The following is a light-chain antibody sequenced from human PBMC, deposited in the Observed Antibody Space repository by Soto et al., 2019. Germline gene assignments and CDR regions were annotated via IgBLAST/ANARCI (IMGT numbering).Light chain of an antibody. CDR1: SSDVGGYNY. CDR3: CSYEGSYTRDV. Sequence: QSVLTQPRSVSGSPGQSVTISCTGTSSDVGGYNYVSWYQQHPGKAPKLMIYDVSKRPSGVPDRFSGSKSGNTASLTISGLQAEDEADYYCCSYEGSYTRDVFGTGTKLTVL. V-gene: IGLV2-11*01. J-gene: IGLJ1*01. CDR2: DVS.